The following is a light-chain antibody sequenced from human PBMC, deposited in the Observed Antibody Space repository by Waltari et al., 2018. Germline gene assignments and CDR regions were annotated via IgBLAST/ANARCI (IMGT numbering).Light chain of an antibody. Sequence: QSVLTQPPSASGTPGQRVTISCSGSSSNIGSTTVNWYQQLPGTAPKLLIYNNNQRPSGVPDRFSGSKSGTSASLAISGLQSEDEADYYCAAWDDSLNGRGVFGTGTKVTVL. V-gene: IGLV1-44*01. CDR2: NNN. J-gene: IGLJ1*01. CDR3: AAWDDSLNGRGV. CDR1: SSNIGSTT.